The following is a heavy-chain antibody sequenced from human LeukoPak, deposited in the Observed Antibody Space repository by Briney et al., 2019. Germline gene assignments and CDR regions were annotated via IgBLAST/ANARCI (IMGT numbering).Heavy chain of an antibody. D-gene: IGHD6-13*01. V-gene: IGHV4-4*09. CDR3: ARQEYSSCWYVGWFDP. CDR2: IYTSGST. Sequence: SETLSLTCTVSGGSISSYYWSWIRQPPGKGLEWIGYIYTSGSTNYNPSLKSRVTISVDTSKNQFSLKLSSVTAADTAVYYCARQEYSSCWYVGWFDPWGQGTLVTVSS. J-gene: IGHJ5*02. CDR1: GGSISSYY.